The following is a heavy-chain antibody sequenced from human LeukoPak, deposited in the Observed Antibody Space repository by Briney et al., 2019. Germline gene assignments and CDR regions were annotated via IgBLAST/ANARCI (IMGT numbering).Heavy chain of an antibody. Sequence: GGSLRLSCAASGFTVSSNYMSWVRQAPGMGLEWVSVIYSGGSTSYADSVKGRFTISRDNSKNTLYLQMNSLRAEDTAVYYCAREAYSSSWYDVYWGQGTLVTVSS. CDR3: AREAYSSSWYDVY. CDR1: GFTVSSNY. D-gene: IGHD6-13*01. CDR2: IYSGGST. J-gene: IGHJ4*02. V-gene: IGHV3-53*01.